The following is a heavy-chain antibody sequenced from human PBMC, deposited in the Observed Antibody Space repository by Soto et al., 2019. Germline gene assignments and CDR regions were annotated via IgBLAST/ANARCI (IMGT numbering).Heavy chain of an antibody. V-gene: IGHV1-2*02. J-gene: IGHJ4*02. CDR1: LYTFTGYY. Sequence: ASLKVSFKASLYTFTGYYMHWLRQAPGQGLEWMVWINPNSGGTNYAQKFQGRVTMTRDKSKNQFSLKLSSVTAADTAVYYCARYLYYYGSGSAYFDYWGQGTLVTVSS. CDR3: ARYLYYYGSGSAYFDY. CDR2: INPNSGGT. D-gene: IGHD3-10*01.